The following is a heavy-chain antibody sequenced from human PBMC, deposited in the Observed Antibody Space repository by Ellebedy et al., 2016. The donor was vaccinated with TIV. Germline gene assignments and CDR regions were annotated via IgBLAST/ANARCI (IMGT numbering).Heavy chain of an antibody. CDR3: ARDQGGYSTSDAFDI. D-gene: IGHD3-22*01. V-gene: IGHV3-33*01. Sequence: GESLKISCAASGFTFSSYGMHWVRQAPGKGLEWVAIIWYDGSNKYYADSVKGRFTISRDNSKNTLYLQMSSLRADDTAVYYCARDQGGYSTSDAFDIWGQGTMVTVSS. CDR2: IWYDGSNK. J-gene: IGHJ3*02. CDR1: GFTFSSYG.